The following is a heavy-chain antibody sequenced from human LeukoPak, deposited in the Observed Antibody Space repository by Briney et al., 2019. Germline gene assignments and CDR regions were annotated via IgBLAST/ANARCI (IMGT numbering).Heavy chain of an antibody. CDR3: ARVGYCSSTSCYYYYYYMDV. D-gene: IGHD2-2*01. CDR2: ISAYNGNT. CDR1: GYTFTSCG. J-gene: IGHJ6*03. Sequence: ASVKVSCKASGYTFTSCGISWVRQAPGQGLEWMGWISAYNGNTNYAQKLQGRVTMTTDTSTSTAYMELRSLRSDDTAVYYCARVGYCSSTSCYYYYYYMDVWGKGTTVTVSS. V-gene: IGHV1-18*01.